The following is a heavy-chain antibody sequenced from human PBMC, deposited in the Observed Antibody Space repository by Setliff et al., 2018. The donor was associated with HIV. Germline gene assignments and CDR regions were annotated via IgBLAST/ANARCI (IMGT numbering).Heavy chain of an antibody. CDR2: ISAYNGNR. Sequence: GASVKVSCKTSGYTFNSYAISWVRQAPGQGLEWMGWISAYNGNRNYAKKFQGRVTVTKDSSTSIAYTELRNLRSDDTAVYYCASHPPWLDRAEYFQHWGQGTLVTVSS. J-gene: IGHJ1*01. CDR1: GYTFNSYA. CDR3: ASHPPWLDRAEYFQH. D-gene: IGHD6-19*01. V-gene: IGHV1-18*01.